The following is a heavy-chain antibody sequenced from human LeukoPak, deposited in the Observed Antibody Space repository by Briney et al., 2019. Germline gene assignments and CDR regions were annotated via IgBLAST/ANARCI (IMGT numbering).Heavy chain of an antibody. CDR3: ARDLGSSWYLY. D-gene: IGHD6-13*01. CDR1: GFTFSSYS. CDR2: ISSSSSTI. V-gene: IGHV3-48*01. J-gene: IGHJ4*02. Sequence: PGGSLRLSCAAPGFTFSSYSMNWVRQAPGKGLEWVSYISSSSSTIYYADSVKGRFTISRDNAKNSLYLQMNSLRPEDTAVYYCARDLGSSWYLYWGQGTLVTVSS.